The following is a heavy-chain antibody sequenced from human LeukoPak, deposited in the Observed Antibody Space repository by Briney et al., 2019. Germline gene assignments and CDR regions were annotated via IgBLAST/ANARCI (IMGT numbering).Heavy chain of an antibody. J-gene: IGHJ5*02. CDR1: GCSIGSYY. Sequence: PSETLSLTCTVTGCSIGSYYWSWIRQPAGRGLEWLARIYTTGSTNYKPSLKSRLTISLDKSKNQFSLELTSVTAADTAIYYLARGQELAAPGSIWFDLWGQGILVTVSS. CDR3: ARGQELAAPGSIWFDL. V-gene: IGHV4-4*07. CDR2: IYTTGST. D-gene: IGHD6-13*01.